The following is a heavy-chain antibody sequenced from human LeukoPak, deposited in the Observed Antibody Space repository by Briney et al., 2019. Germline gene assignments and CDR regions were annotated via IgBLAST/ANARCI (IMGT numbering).Heavy chain of an antibody. J-gene: IGHJ2*01. V-gene: IGHV4-31*03. CDR3: ARDGYSSSASWWYLDL. Sequence: PSETLSLTCTVSGGSISSGGYYWSWIRRHPGKGLEWIGYIYYSGSTYYNPSLKSRVTISVDTSKNQFSLKLSSVTAADTAVYYCARDGYSSSASWWYLDLWGRGTLVTVSS. CDR1: GGSISSGGYY. CDR2: IYYSGST. D-gene: IGHD6-6*01.